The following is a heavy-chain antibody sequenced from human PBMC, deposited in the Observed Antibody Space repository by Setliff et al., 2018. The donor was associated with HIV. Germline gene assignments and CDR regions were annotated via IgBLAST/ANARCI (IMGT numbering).Heavy chain of an antibody. J-gene: IGHJ4*02. D-gene: IGHD1-26*01. CDR3: ARIDPGKYGSSDY. CDR1: GGSIRNYY. V-gene: IGHV4-4*07. CDR2: IYGTGST. Sequence: SETLSLTCTVSGGSIRNYYWSWIRQSAGKGLEWIGRIYGTGSTTYSPSLESRVTMSIDRSNNLFSLELTSVTAADTAVYYCARIDPGKYGSSDYWGPGTLVTVSS.